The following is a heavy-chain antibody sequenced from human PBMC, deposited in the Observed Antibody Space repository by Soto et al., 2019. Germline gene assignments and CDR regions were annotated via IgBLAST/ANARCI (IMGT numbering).Heavy chain of an antibody. CDR2: ISSSSSTI. V-gene: IGHV3-48*02. CDR3: ASELAALNSFAP. CDR1: GFTFSSYS. Sequence: EVQLVESGGGLVQPGGSLRLSCAASGFTFSSYSMNWVRQAPGKGLEWVSYISSSSSTIYYADSVKGRFTISRDNAKNSLYLQMNSLRDEDTAVYYCASELAALNSFAPWGQGTLVTVSS. J-gene: IGHJ5*02.